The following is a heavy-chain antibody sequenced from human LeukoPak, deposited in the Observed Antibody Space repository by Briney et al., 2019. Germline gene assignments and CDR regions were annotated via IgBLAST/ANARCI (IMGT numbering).Heavy chain of an antibody. D-gene: IGHD3-22*01. CDR2: IIPIFGTA. V-gene: IGHV1-69*13. CDR3: ARDKVAYYYDSRGYRFDY. J-gene: IGHJ4*02. Sequence: SVKVSCKASGGTFSSYAISWVRQAPGQGLEWMGGIIPIFGTANYAQKFQGRVTIAADESTSTAYMELSSLRSEDTAVYYCARDKVAYYYDSRGYRFDYWGQGTLVTVSS. CDR1: GGTFSSYA.